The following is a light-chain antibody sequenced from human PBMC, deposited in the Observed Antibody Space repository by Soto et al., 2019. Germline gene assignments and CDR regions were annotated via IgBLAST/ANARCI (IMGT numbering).Light chain of an antibody. CDR2: ATS. V-gene: IGKV3-15*01. J-gene: IGKJ5*01. CDR1: QRVSNN. Sequence: EIVMTQSPATLSVSPGERATLSCRASQRVSNNLAWYQQRPGRSPRLLIYATSTRATGIPARFSGSGSGTEFTLTISSLQSVDFAVYYCQQYDNWPPPFGQGTRLEIK. CDR3: QQYDNWPPP.